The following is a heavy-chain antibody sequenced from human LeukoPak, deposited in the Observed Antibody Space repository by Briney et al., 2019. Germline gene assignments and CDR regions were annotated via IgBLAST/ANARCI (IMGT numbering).Heavy chain of an antibody. CDR3: ARELSGYQQLDY. CDR2: ITSGSGYI. CDR1: GFTFSSYS. Sequence: GGSLRLSCAASGFTFSSYSMKRGRQAPGKGLELVSSITSGSGYIFYADSVKGRFTISRDNAKNSLYLQMNSLRAEDTAVYYCARELSGYQQLDYWGQGTLVTVSS. D-gene: IGHD5-12*01. V-gene: IGHV3-21*01. J-gene: IGHJ4*02.